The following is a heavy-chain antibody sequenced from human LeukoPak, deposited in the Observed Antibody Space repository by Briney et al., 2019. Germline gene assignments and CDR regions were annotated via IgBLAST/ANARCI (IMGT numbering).Heavy chain of an antibody. D-gene: IGHD3-3*01. J-gene: IGHJ6*02. Sequence: PGGSLRLSCAAYGFTFSDHYMDWVRQAPGKGLEWVGRTRKKANSYTTEYAASVKGRFTISRDDSKNSLYLQMNSLKTEDTAVYYCAREYYDFWSGYYYYYYGMDVWGQGTTVTVSS. CDR2: TRKKANSYTT. CDR1: GFTFSDHY. CDR3: AREYYDFWSGYYYYYYGMDV. V-gene: IGHV3-72*01.